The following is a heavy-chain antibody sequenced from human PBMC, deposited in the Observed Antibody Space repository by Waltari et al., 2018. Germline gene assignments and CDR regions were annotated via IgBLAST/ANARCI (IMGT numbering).Heavy chain of an antibody. J-gene: IGHJ4*02. Sequence: QLVESGGGLVLPGGSLRLSCAASGFTFSSYWMSWVRQAPGKGLYWVAKIKQDGSEKYYVDSVKGRFTISRDKAKNSLNLQMNSLRAEDTAVYYCVRTGTAFDYWGQGTLVTVSS. CDR3: VRTGTAFDY. D-gene: IGHD1-1*01. CDR1: GFTFSSYW. CDR2: IKQDGSEK. V-gene: IGHV3-7*01.